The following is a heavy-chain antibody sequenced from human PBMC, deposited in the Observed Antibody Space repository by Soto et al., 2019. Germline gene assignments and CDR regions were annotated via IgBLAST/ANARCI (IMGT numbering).Heavy chain of an antibody. D-gene: IGHD5-18*01. V-gene: IGHV3-11*01. CDR3: ARDTAPPDY. CDR1: ELTSIASC. CDR2: FSSSGSTI. Sequence: GGSLSPSLAPSELTSIASCSSWIGQAAGMGLEWVSYFSSSGSTIYYADSVKGRFTISRDNAKNALYLQRNSRRSEDTDVYYCARDTAPPDYWGQGTLVTVSS. J-gene: IGHJ4*02.